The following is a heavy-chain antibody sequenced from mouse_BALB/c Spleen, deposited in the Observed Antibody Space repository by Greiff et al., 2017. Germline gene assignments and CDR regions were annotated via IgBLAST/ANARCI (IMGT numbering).Heavy chain of an antibody. Sequence: QVQLQQSGAELVKPGASVKLSCKASGYTFTSYWMHWVKQRPGQGLEWIGEINPSNGRTNYNEKFKSKATLTVDKSSSTAYMQLSSLTSEDSAVYYCARGYGYGAWFAYWGQGTLVTVSA. D-gene: IGHD2-2*01. CDR2: INPSNGRT. CDR1: GYTFTSYW. CDR3: ARGYGYGAWFAY. J-gene: IGHJ3*01. V-gene: IGHV1S81*02.